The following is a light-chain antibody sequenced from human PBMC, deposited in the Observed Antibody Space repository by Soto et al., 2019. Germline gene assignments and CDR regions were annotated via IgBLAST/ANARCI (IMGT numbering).Light chain of an antibody. CDR1: QSISSY. Sequence: DIQMTQSPSSLSASVGDRVTITCRASQSISSYLNWYQQKPGKAPKLLIYAASSLQSGVPSRFSGCGSGTDFTLTISSLQPEDFATYYCQQSYSMPLSFGGGTKVEIK. J-gene: IGKJ4*01. CDR3: QQSYSMPLS. V-gene: IGKV1-39*01. CDR2: AAS.